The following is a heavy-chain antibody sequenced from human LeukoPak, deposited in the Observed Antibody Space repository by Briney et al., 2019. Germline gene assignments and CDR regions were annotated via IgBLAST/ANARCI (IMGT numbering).Heavy chain of an antibody. V-gene: IGHV3-21*01. CDR3: ARDGSAQLNYYYMDV. J-gene: IGHJ6*03. D-gene: IGHD6-13*01. Sequence: GGSLRLSCAASGFTFSSYSMNWVRQAPGKGLEWVSTLSSSSSYIYYADSVKGRFTISRDNAKNSLYLQMNSLRAEDTAVYYCARDGSAQLNYYYMDVWGKGTTVTVSS. CDR2: LSSSSSYI. CDR1: GFTFSSYS.